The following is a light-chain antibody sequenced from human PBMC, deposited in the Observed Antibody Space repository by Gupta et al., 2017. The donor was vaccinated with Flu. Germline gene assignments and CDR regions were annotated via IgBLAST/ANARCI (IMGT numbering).Light chain of an antibody. CDR3: GAWDSSLNGMV. J-gene: IGLJ2*01. Sequence: QSVFPQPPSLSAAPRPKVTISCSGSSSNIGNDFVCWYQQVPGTAPKLLIYEDKRRPSGIPDRFSGSKSGTSATLGITGLHTGDEADYYCGAWDSSLNGMVFGGGTKLTVL. V-gene: IGLV1-51*02. CDR2: EDK. CDR1: SSNIGNDF.